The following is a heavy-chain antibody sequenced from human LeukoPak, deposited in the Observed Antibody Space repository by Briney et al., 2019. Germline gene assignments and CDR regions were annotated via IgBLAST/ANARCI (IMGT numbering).Heavy chain of an antibody. Sequence: QPGVSLRLSCAASGFTFRSYDMHWVRQVTGKGLEWVSAVGISGDTYYAGSVKGRFTISRENAKNSLYLQMNSLTAGDTAVYYCVRGGIQVSGIDEIDYWGQGTLVTVSS. J-gene: IGHJ4*02. V-gene: IGHV3-13*01. CDR1: GFTFRSYD. D-gene: IGHD6-19*01. CDR2: VGISGDT. CDR3: VRGGIQVSGIDEIDY.